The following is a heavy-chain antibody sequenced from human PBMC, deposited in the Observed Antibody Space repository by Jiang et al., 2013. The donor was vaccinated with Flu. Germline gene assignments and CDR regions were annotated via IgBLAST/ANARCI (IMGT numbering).Heavy chain of an antibody. J-gene: IGHJ6*02. Sequence: GAEVKKPGESLKISCKGSGYSFTSYWIGWVRQMPGKGLEWMGIIYPGDSDTRYSPSFQGQVTISADKSISTAYLQWSSLKASDTAIYYCGRHGAGSGYDPASNGMDIWGQGTTVTVSS. D-gene: IGHD5-12*01. CDR2: IYPGDSDT. V-gene: IGHV5-51*01. CDR3: GRHGAGSGYDPASNGMDI. CDR1: GYSFTSYW.